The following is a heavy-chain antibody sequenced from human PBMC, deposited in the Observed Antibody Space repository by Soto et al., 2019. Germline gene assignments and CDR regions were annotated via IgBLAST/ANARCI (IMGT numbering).Heavy chain of an antibody. J-gene: IGHJ3*02. Sequence: SETLSVTYTVSGGSSSSYYWSWIRQPPGKGLEWIGYIYYSGSTNYSPSLKSRVTISVDTSKNQFSLKLSSVTAADTDVYYCARRYGSAFDIWGQGTMVTVSS. D-gene: IGHD3-10*01. V-gene: IGHV4-59*01. CDR1: GGSSSSYY. CDR3: ARRYGSAFDI. CDR2: IYYSGST.